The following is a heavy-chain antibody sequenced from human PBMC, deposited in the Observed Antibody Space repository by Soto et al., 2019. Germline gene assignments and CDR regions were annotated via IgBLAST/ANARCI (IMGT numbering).Heavy chain of an antibody. CDR3: ARKILGSTTRPNYWYFDL. D-gene: IGHD7-27*01. V-gene: IGHV3-23*01. CDR1: GFTFINYA. CDR2: ISGGGDAA. Sequence: EVQVLESGGGLVQPGGSLRLSCAGSGFTFINYATKWVRQAPGKGLEWVSSISGGGDAAFFPDSVRGRFTISRDNSKNTVTLLMNSLGVDDTAVSYCARKILGSTTRPNYWYFDLWGRGTLVTVSS. J-gene: IGHJ2*01.